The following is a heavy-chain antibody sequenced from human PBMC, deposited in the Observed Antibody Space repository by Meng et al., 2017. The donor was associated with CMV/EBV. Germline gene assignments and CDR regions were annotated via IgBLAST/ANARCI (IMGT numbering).Heavy chain of an antibody. V-gene: IGHV3-64*02. CDR3: ARGRYCSSTNCYTYYYYGMDV. D-gene: IGHD2-2*02. Sequence: GGSLRLSCAASGFTFSDYYMSWIRQAPGKGLEYVSAISSNGGSTYYADSVKGRFTISRDNSKNTLYLQMGSLRAEDMAVYYCARGRYCSSTNCYTYYYYGMDVWGQGTTVTVSS. CDR1: GFTFSDYY. CDR2: ISSNGGST. J-gene: IGHJ6*02.